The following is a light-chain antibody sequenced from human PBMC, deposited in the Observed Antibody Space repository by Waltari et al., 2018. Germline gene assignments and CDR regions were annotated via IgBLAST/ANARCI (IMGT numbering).Light chain of an antibody. CDR3: QQYDDWPLT. CDR2: AAS. CDR1: QSINNN. J-gene: IGKJ4*01. V-gene: IGKV3-15*01. Sequence: EMVMTQSPATLSVSPGERVTLSCRASQSINNNLAWYQQKPGQAPRLLIYAASTRATGIPARFSGSGSGPEFTLTISSLQSEDFAVYYCQQYDDWPLTFGGGTKVEIK.